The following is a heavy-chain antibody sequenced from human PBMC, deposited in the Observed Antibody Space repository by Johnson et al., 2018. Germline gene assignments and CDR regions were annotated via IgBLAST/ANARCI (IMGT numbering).Heavy chain of an antibody. Sequence: EVQLGEAGGGLVKHGGSLRLSCAASGFTFTNVWMNWVRQAPGKGLEWIVRIKNKAEGGTTDYAAPVQGRFTISRDDSKKMSYLQMNSLRTEDTAVYYCITNHLKWDLIAEGAFDLWGQGTIVTVSS. D-gene: IGHD1-26*01. V-gene: IGHV3-15*05. J-gene: IGHJ3*01. CDR1: GFTFTNVW. CDR2: IKNKAEGGTT. CDR3: ITNHLKWDLIAEGAFDL.